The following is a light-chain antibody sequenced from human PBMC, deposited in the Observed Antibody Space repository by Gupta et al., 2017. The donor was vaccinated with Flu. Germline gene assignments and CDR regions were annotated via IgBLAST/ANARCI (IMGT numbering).Light chain of an antibody. V-gene: IGKV3-15*01. Sequence: ELVLPQSSATLSVSPGDSDTLSCRASQSVSSNLAWFQQKPGQAPRLLIYGASVWATGSPPRFSGSGSGTEFTLTITSLQSEDFAVYYCQHYNNWPITFGQGTRLEIK. CDR3: QHYNNWPIT. CDR1: QSVSSN. CDR2: GAS. J-gene: IGKJ5*01.